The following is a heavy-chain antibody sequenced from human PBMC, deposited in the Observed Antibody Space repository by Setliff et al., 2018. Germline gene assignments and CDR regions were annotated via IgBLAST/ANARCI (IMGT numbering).Heavy chain of an antibody. V-gene: IGHV1-69*05. D-gene: IGHD3-9*01. CDR1: GGTFSSYA. CDR3: ARGRTDYDILTGYNLNYYYYMDV. J-gene: IGHJ6*03. CDR2: IIPIFGTA. Sequence: ASVKVSCKASGGTFSSYAISWVRQAPGQGLEWMGGIIPIFGTANYAQKFQGRVTITTDESTSTAYMELSSLRSEDTAVYYCARGRTDYDILTGYNLNYYYYMDVWGKGTTVTVS.